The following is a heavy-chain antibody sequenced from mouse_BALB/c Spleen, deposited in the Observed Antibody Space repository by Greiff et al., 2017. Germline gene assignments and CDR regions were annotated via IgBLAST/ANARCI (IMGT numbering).Heavy chain of an antibody. J-gene: IGHJ3*01. D-gene: IGHD2-4*01. CDR3: ARSLIYYDYDEEGLFAY. CDR1: GFTFSSFG. Sequence: EVKLVESGGGLVQPGGSRKLSCAASGFTFSSFGMHWVRQAPEKGLEWVAYISSGSSTIYYADTVKGRFTISRDNPKNTLFLQMTSLRSEDTAMYYCARSLIYYDYDEEGLFAYWGQGTLVTVSA. CDR2: ISSGSSTI. V-gene: IGHV5-17*02.